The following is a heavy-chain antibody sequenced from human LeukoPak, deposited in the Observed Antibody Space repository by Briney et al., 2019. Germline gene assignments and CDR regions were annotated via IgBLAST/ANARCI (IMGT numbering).Heavy chain of an antibody. D-gene: IGHD5-24*01. J-gene: IGHJ4*02. V-gene: IGHV1-2*02. CDR1: GYTFTGYY. Sequence: ASVKVSCKASGYTFTGYYMHWVRQAPGQGLEWMGWIDPNSGGTNYAQKFQGRVTMTRDTSISTAYMELSRLRSDDTAVYYCARALFGWLQFSVGYWGQGTLVTVSS. CDR3: ARALFGWLQFSVGY. CDR2: IDPNSGGT.